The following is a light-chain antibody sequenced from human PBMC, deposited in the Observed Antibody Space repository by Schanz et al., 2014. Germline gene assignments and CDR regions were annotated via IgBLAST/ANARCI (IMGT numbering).Light chain of an antibody. CDR3: HSYDSLSGAV. Sequence: QSALTQPRSVSGSPGQSVTISCTGTSSDVGTNNYVSWYQQHPGKAPKLMIYEVNKRPSGVPDRFSGSKSGDTASLTVSGLQAEDDADYYCHSYDSLSGAVFGGGTKVTVL. V-gene: IGLV2-11*01. CDR1: SSDVGTNNY. CDR2: EVN. J-gene: IGLJ3*02.